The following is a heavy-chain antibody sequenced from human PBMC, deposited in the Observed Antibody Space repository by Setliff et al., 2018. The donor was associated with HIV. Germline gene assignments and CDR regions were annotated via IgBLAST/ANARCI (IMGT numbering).Heavy chain of an antibody. D-gene: IGHD1-20*01. CDR2: ISNDSGDR. V-gene: IGHV3-30*12. J-gene: IGHJ3*02. Sequence: GGSLRLSCTASGFTFSSYGMHWVRQAPGKGPEWVGVISNDSGDRTYYADSVKGRFTISRDNSKNTLYLQMNSLRAADTAVYYCVKDRTYMAFDIWGQGTMVTVSS. CDR1: GFTFSSYG. CDR3: VKDRTYMAFDI.